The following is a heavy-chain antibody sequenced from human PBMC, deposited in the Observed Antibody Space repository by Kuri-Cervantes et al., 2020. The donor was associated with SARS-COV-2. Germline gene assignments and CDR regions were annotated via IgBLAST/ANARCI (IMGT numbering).Heavy chain of an antibody. V-gene: IGHV3-21*01. Sequence: GESLKISCAASGFTFSSYSMNWVRQAPGKGLEWVSSISSSSSYIYYADSVKGRFTISRDNAKNSLYLQMNSLRAEDTAVYYCARDLGILTGYYSHYYCYYGMDVWGQGTTVTVSS. CDR1: GFTFSSYS. D-gene: IGHD3-9*01. CDR3: ARDLGILTGYYSHYYCYYGMDV. J-gene: IGHJ6*02. CDR2: ISSSSSYI.